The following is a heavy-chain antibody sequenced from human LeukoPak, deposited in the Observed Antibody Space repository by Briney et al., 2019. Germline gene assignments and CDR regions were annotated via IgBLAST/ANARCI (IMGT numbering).Heavy chain of an antibody. CDR1: GGSISSGTYY. J-gene: IGHJ3*02. CDR3: ARESGYSYSDALDI. D-gene: IGHD5-18*01. CDR2: IFTSGTT. V-gene: IGHV4-61*02. Sequence: SQTLSLTCSVSGGSISSGTYYWSWIRQPAGEGLEWIGRIFTSGTTNYNPSLKSRVTISIDTSKNQFSLKLSSVTAADTAVYYCARESGYSYSDALDIWGQGTMVTVS.